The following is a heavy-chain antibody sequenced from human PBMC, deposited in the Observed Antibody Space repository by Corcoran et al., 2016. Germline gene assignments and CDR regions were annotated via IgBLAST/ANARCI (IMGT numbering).Heavy chain of an antibody. V-gene: IGHV4-39*01. CDR3: ARHSDTIFGVVMGWFDP. CDR1: GGSISSSSYY. Sequence: QLQLQESGPGLVKPSETLSLTCTVSGGSISSSSYYWGWIRQPPGKGLEWIGSIYYSGSTYYNPSLKSRVTISVDTSKNQFSLKLSSVTAADTAVYYCARHSDTIFGVVMGWFDPWGQGTLVTVSS. CDR2: IYYSGST. J-gene: IGHJ5*02. D-gene: IGHD3-3*01.